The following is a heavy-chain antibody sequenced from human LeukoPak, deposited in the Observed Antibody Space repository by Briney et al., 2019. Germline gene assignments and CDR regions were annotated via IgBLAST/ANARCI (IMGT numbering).Heavy chain of an antibody. Sequence: ASVKVSCKASGYTFTSYAMHWVRQAPGQRLEWMGWINAGNGNTKYSQKFQGRVTITRDTSASTAYMELSSLRSEDTAVYYCARDKWAVAGRVFDYWGQGTLVTASS. CDR2: INAGNGNT. J-gene: IGHJ4*02. V-gene: IGHV1-3*01. CDR1: GYTFTSYA. CDR3: ARDKWAVAGRVFDY. D-gene: IGHD6-19*01.